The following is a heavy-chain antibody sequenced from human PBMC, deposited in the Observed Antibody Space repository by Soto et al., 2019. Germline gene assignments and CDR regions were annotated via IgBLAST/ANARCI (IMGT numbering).Heavy chain of an antibody. V-gene: IGHV6-1*01. CDR2: TYYRSKWYN. CDR3: ARDSVQRFCSSPSCSGGMLV. Sequence: PSQTLSLTCAISGDSVSSNSAAWNWIRQSPSRGLEWLGRTYYRSKWYNDYAVSVKSRITINPDTSKIQFSLQLNSVTPEDTAVYYCARDSVQRFCSSPSCSGGMLVWGQAITGTV. CDR1: GDSVSSNSAA. J-gene: IGHJ6*02. D-gene: IGHD2-2*01.